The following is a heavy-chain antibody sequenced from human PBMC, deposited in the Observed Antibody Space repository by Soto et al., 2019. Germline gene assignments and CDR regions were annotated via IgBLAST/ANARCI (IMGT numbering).Heavy chain of an antibody. V-gene: IGHV4-34*01. D-gene: IGHD5-12*01. CDR1: GGSFSGYY. CDR2: INHSGST. J-gene: IGHJ2*01. CDR3: AAHLNTTMPVYWYFDL. Sequence: QVHLQQWGAGLLKPSETLSLTCAVYGGSFSGYYWSWIRQPPGKGLEWIGEINHSGSTNFNPSLKSRVSISVDTSKKQFSLKLSYVTAADTAVYYCAAHLNTTMPVYWYFDLWGRGTLVTGSS.